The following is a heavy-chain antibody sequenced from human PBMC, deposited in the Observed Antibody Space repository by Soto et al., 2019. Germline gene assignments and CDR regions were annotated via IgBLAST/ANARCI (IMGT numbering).Heavy chain of an antibody. Sequence: ASVKVSCKASGGTFSSYAISWVRQAPGQGLEWMGGIIPIFGTANYAQKFQGRVTITADESTSTAYMELSSLRSEDTAVYYCARWRGIAARDYYPYVRDVWGQGTTVTVSS. CDR1: GGTFSSYA. J-gene: IGHJ6*02. D-gene: IGHD6-6*01. V-gene: IGHV1-69*13. CDR2: IIPIFGTA. CDR3: ARWRGIAARDYYPYVRDV.